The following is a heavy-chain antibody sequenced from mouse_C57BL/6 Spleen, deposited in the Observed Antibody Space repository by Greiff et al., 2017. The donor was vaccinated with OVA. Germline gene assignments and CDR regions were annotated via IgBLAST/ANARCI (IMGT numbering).Heavy chain of an antibody. CDR1: GYSFTGYF. CDR3: ARSRISSHWYFDV. J-gene: IGHJ1*03. Sequence: EVKLQQSGPELVKPGDSVKISCKASGYSFTGYFMNWVMQSHGKSLEWIGRINPYNGDTFYNQKFKGKATLTVDKSSSTAHMELRSLTSEDSAVYYCARSRISSHWYFDVWGTGTTVTVSS. D-gene: IGHD1-1*01. V-gene: IGHV1-20*01. CDR2: INPYNGDT.